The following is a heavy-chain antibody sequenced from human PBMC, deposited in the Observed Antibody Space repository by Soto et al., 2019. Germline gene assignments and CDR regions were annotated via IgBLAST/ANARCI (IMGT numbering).Heavy chain of an antibody. CDR1: GGSISSYY. V-gene: IGHV4-59*01. J-gene: IGHJ5*02. CDR3: PIYCSGGSCYLDP. Sequence: QVQLQESGPGLVKPSETLSLTCTVSGGSISSYYWSWIRQPPGKGLEWIGYIYYSGSTTYNPSLKRRGTISVDTSKNPFSLKLSSVTAADTAVYYCPIYCSGGSCYLDPWGQGTLVTVSS. CDR2: IYYSGST. D-gene: IGHD2-15*01.